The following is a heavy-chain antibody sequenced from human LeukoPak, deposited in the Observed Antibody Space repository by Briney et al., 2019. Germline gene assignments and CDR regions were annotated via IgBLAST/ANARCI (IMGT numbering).Heavy chain of an antibody. D-gene: IGHD3-16*01. CDR2: IKSKTDGGTT. Sequence: GGSLRLSCAASGFTFSTYAMSWVRQAPGKGLEWVGRIKSKTDGGTTDYAAPVKGRFTISRDDSKNTLYLQMNSLKTEDTAVYYCTTGIAITTTIWGREKDDYWGQGTLVTVSS. J-gene: IGHJ4*02. V-gene: IGHV3-15*01. CDR3: TTGIAITTTIWGREKDDY. CDR1: GFTFSTYA.